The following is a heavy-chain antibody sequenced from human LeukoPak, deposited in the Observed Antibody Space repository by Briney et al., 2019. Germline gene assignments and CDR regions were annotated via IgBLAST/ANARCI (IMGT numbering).Heavy chain of an antibody. D-gene: IGHD3-22*01. CDR2: MNPNSGST. CDR3: ARLYYYDSSGYYLDAFDI. CDR1: GYTFTSYD. J-gene: IGHJ3*02. V-gene: IGHV1-8*01. Sequence: GASVKVSCKASGYTFTSYDINWVRQATGQGLEWMGWMNPNSGSTGYAQKFQGRVTMTRNTSISTAYMELSSLRSEDTAVYYCARLYYYDSSGYYLDAFDIWGQGTMVTVSS.